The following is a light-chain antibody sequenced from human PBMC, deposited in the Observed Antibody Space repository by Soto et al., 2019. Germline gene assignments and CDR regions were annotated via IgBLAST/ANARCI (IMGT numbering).Light chain of an antibody. Sequence: NVLTQSPGTLSLPPGERATLSCRASQTVSGSYVAWYQQKPGQAPRLLIYDASERASGIPARFSGSGSGTEFTLTISSLQSEDFAVYYCQQYKNWLTWTFGQGTKVDIK. CDR2: DAS. J-gene: IGKJ1*01. CDR3: QQYKNWLTWT. V-gene: IGKV3D-15*01. CDR1: QTVSGS.